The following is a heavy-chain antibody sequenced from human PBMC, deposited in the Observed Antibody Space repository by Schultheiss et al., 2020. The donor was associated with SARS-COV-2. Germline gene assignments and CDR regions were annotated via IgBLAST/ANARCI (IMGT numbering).Heavy chain of an antibody. CDR3: TRGYYYGMDV. CDR1: GFTFDDYA. V-gene: IGHV3-9*01. D-gene: IGHD2-2*01. Sequence: GGSLRLSCAASGFTFDDYAMHWVRQAPGKGLEWVSGISWNSGSIGYADSVKGRFTISRDDSKNTAYLQMNSLKTEDTAVYYCTRGYYYGMDVWGQGTTVTVSS. CDR2: ISWNSGSI. J-gene: IGHJ6*02.